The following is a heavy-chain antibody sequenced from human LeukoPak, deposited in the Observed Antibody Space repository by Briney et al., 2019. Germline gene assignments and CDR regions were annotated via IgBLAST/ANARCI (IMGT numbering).Heavy chain of an antibody. V-gene: IGHV1-2*02. D-gene: IGHD3-10*01. Sequence: ASVKVSCKASGYTFTSYYMHWVRQAPGQGLEWMGWINPNSGGTNYAQKFQGRVTMTRDTSISTAYMELSGLRSDDTAVYYCARGRKSTMVRGVIRGARYYFDYWGQGTLVTVSS. CDR3: ARGRKSTMVRGVIRGARYYFDY. CDR2: INPNSGGT. CDR1: GYTFTSYY. J-gene: IGHJ4*02.